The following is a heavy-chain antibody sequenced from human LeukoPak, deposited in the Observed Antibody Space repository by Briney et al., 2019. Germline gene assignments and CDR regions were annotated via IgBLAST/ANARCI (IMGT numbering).Heavy chain of an antibody. Sequence: PGGSLRLSCAASGFTFSSFWMSWVRQAPGKGLEWVANIKQDGSEQYYVDSLKGRFTISRDNAKNSLYLQMNSLRAEDTAVYYCARDTSSSYGSGSDYWGQGTLVTVSS. CDR1: GFTFSSFW. CDR3: ARDTSSSYGSGSDY. D-gene: IGHD3-10*01. CDR2: IKQDGSEQ. J-gene: IGHJ4*02. V-gene: IGHV3-7*05.